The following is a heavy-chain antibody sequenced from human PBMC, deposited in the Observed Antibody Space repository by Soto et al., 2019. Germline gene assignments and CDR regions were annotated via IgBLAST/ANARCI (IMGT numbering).Heavy chain of an antibody. D-gene: IGHD5-12*01. CDR3: AKEGRRWLQSSVPEIEPADY. Sequence: QVQLVESGGGVVQPGRSLRLSCAASGFTFSSYGMHWVRQAPGKGLEWVAVISYDGSNKYYADSVKGRFTISRDNSKNTLYLQMNSLRAEDTAVYYCAKEGRRWLQSSVPEIEPADYWGQGTLVTVSS. J-gene: IGHJ4*02. CDR2: ISYDGSNK. CDR1: GFTFSSYG. V-gene: IGHV3-30*18.